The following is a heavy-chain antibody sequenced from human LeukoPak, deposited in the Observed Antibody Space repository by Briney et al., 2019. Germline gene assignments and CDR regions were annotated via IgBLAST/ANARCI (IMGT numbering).Heavy chain of an antibody. CDR2: ISGSGDST. V-gene: IGHV3-23*01. J-gene: IGHJ4*02. D-gene: IGHD1-26*01. CDR1: GFTFSSYA. CDR3: AKDLLGAGAFDY. Sequence: GGSLRLSCAASGFTFSSYAMSWVRQAPGKGLEWVSAISGSGDSTYYGDSVKGRFTISRDNAKNSLYLQMNSLRAEDTALYYCAKDLLGAGAFDYWGQGTLVTVSS.